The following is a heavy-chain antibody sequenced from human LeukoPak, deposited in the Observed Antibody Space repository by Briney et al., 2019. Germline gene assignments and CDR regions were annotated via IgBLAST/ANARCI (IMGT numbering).Heavy chain of an antibody. D-gene: IGHD3-3*02. Sequence: PGGSLRLSCVGSGFTFSSYWVNWVRQSPGKGLKWVANIKPDGSDKYYVDSARGRFTVSRDNAKNSAFLQMNSLRAEDTAIYYCATISAQTFDIWGQGTLVSVSS. CDR2: IKPDGSDK. CDR1: GFTFSSYW. V-gene: IGHV3-7*01. CDR3: ATISAQTFDI. J-gene: IGHJ3*02.